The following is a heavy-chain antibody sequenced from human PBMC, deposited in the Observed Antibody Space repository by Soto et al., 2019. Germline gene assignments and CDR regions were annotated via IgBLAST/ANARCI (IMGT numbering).Heavy chain of an antibody. V-gene: IGHV4-59*01. CDR2: IYYSGST. D-gene: IGHD6-19*01. J-gene: IGHJ4*02. CDR1: GGSISSYY. CDR3: ARGIAGAGMPTVFDY. Sequence: SETLSLTCTVSGGSISSYYWSWIRQPPGKGLEWIGYIYYSGSTNYNPSLKSRVTISVDTSKNQFSLKLSSVTAADTAVYYCARGIAGAGMPTVFDYWGQGTLVTVSS.